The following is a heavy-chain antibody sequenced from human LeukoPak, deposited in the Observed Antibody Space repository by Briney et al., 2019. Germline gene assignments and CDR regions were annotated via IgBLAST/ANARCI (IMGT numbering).Heavy chain of an antibody. V-gene: IGHV1-46*01. CDR3: ARGTGLGGDYVSN. CDR2: INPSGGTT. CDR1: GYTFITYY. J-gene: IGHJ4*02. D-gene: IGHD4-17*01. Sequence: ASVKVSCKASGYTFITYYMHWVRQAPGQGLEWMGVINPSGGTTSYAQKFQARVTMTRDTSTSTVYMELSSLRSEDTAVYYCARGTGLGGDYVSNWGQGTLVTVFS.